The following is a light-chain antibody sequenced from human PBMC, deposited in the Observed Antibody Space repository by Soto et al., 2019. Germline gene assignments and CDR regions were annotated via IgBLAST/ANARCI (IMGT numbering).Light chain of an antibody. J-gene: IGKJ1*01. CDR1: QSISSW. Sequence: DIQMTQSPSTLSASVGDRVTITCRASQSISSWLAWYQQKPGKAPKVLIYKASSLESGVPSRFSGSGSGTEFTLAISSLQPDDSATYYCQQYNDNWTFGQGTKV. CDR3: QQYNDNWT. CDR2: KAS. V-gene: IGKV1-5*03.